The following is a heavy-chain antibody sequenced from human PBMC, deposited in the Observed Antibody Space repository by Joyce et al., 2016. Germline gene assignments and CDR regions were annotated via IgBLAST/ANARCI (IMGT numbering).Heavy chain of an antibody. V-gene: IGHV1-69*01. D-gene: IGHD5-12*01. CDR2: MIPIFGTV. CDR3: AREVGYSDALGGDYYGMDV. J-gene: IGHJ6*02. CDR1: GGSFSTDG. Sequence: GAEVKKPGSSVKVSRKVSGGSFSTDGISWVRQAPGQGLEWMGAMIPIFGTVDFAQKFQDRVTMTADESTDIAHMELRSLRSEDTAVYYCAREVGYSDALGGDYYGMDVWGQGTTVIVAS.